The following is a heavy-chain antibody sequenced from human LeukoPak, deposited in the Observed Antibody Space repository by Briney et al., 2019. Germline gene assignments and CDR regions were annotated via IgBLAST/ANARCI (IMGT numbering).Heavy chain of an antibody. CDR1: GFTFRNYG. Sequence: PGGSLRLSCAASGFTFRNYGMSWVRQAPGKGLEWVSGMSGSSGDTYYSDSVKGRFTISRDNSKNTLYLPMRRLRAEDTAMYFCXXXXHWLXVFDSWGQGALVTVSS. V-gene: IGHV3-23*01. CDR2: MSGSSGDT. D-gene: IGHD6-19*01. CDR3: XXXXHWLXVFDS. J-gene: IGHJ4*02.